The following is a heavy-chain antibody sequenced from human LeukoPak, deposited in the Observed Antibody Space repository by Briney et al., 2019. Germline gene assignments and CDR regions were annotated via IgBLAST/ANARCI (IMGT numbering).Heavy chain of an antibody. J-gene: IGHJ4*02. CDR1: GFTFSSYA. Sequence: QPGGSLRLSCAASGFTFSSYAMHWVRQAPGKGLEWVAVISYDGSNKYYADSVKGRFTISRDNSKNTLYLQMNSLRAEDTAVYYCARDPTQLWPYYFDYWGQGTLVTVSS. D-gene: IGHD5-18*01. CDR3: ARDPTQLWPYYFDY. V-gene: IGHV3-30-3*01. CDR2: ISYDGSNK.